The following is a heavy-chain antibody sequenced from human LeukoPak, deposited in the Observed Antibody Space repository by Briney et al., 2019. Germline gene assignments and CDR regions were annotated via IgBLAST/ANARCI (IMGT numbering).Heavy chain of an antibody. J-gene: IGHJ4*02. Sequence: KPGGSLRLSCSASGFSFSTDSMNWVRQPPRKGLEWVSSISSTSTNIYYTDSVKGRFIISRDNARNSLYLQMNSPRAEDTAVYYCARVAGLRGYSYGFYDYWGQGTLVTVSS. CDR3: ARVAGLRGYSYGFYDY. V-gene: IGHV3-21*01. CDR1: GFSFSTDS. CDR2: ISSTSTNI. D-gene: IGHD5-18*01.